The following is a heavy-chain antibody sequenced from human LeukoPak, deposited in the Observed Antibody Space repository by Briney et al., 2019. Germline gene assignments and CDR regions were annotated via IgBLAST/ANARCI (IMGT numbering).Heavy chain of an antibody. CDR2: INSDGTST. V-gene: IGHV3-74*01. CDR3: VTLTADVDRHAFDM. D-gene: IGHD2-21*02. J-gene: IGHJ3*02. CDR1: GFTFSSYW. Sequence: GGSLRLSCAASGFTFSSYWVHWIRQAPGEGLVWVSRINSDGTSTSHADSVKGRFTIARDNAKNTVSLHMNSLRAEDTAVYYCVTLTADVDRHAFDMWGQGTMVTVSS.